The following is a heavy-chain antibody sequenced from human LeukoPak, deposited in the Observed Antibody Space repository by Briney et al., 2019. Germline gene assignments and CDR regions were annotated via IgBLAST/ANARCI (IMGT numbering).Heavy chain of an antibody. CDR2: ISGSGGST. CDR1: GFTFSSYA. Sequence: PGGSLRLSCAASGFTFSSYALSWVRQAPGEGLEWISGISGSGGSTYYADSVKGRFTISRDNSKNTLYLQMNSLRAEDTAVYYCAKVGGEDYDFWSGYFGATYPYFDYWGQGTLVTVSS. J-gene: IGHJ4*02. D-gene: IGHD3-3*01. CDR3: AKVGGEDYDFWSGYFGATYPYFDY. V-gene: IGHV3-23*01.